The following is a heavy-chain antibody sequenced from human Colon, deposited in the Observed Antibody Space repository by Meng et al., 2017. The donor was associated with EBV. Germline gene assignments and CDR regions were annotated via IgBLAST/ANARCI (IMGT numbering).Heavy chain of an antibody. Sequence: HVQQEQWAAGLLKPSETLSRSCAVYGGSFRDYYWTWIRLHPGKGLKWIGEIDHRGNTKYNPSLKSRVTISLDTSKKQFSLKVGSVTAADSAVYYCARRGPSGNFSPWSQGALVTVSS. CDR2: IDHRGNT. J-gene: IGHJ5*02. D-gene: IGHD3-10*01. CDR3: ARRGPSGNFSP. V-gene: IGHV4-34*01. CDR1: GGSFRDYY.